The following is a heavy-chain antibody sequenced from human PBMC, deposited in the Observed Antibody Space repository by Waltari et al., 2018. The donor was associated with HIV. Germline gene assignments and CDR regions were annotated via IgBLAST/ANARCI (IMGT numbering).Heavy chain of an antibody. CDR2: ISGPSDYI. Sequence: EVRLVESGGGLVKPGGSLGLSGVVSGFSFGSYGMKGVRQAPGKGLEWVSSISGPSDYIYYVDSVKGRFTVSRDNAKNSLYLQMNSLRAEDSAIYYCARDLSYYYGMDVWGPGTTVIVSS. J-gene: IGHJ6*02. V-gene: IGHV3-21*01. CDR1: GFSFGSYG. CDR3: ARDLSYYYGMDV.